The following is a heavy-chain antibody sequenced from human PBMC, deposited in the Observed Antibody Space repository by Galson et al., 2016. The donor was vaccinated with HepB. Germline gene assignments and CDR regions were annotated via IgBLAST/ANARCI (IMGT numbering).Heavy chain of an antibody. J-gene: IGHJ3*02. Sequence: TLSLTCSVSGGSINRDGDYWTWIRQRPGEGLEWIGYISPSGSSFHNPSLNGRVLFSIDTPKSQYSLRLFSVTAADTATDFYARDQDWLLGGLDIWGQGTRVTVSS. CDR2: ISPSGSS. V-gene: IGHV4-31*03. D-gene: IGHD3/OR15-3a*01. CDR3: ARDQDWLLGGLDI. CDR1: GGSINRDGDY.